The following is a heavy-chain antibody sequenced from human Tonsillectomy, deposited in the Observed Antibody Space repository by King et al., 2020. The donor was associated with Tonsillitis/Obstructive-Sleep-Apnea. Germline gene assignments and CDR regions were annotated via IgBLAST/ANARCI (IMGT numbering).Heavy chain of an antibody. CDR1: GGSISGDY. D-gene: IGHD2-21*01. V-gene: IGHV4-59*08. Sequence: MQLQESGPGLVKPSETLSLTCTVSGGSISGDYWIWVRQPPGKGLEWIGYIFYTGRTSYNPSLESRVTMSADTSKNQFSLMLTSVNAADTAVYYCARRVVSDAFDIWGQGTMVTVSS. CDR2: IFYTGRT. CDR3: ARRVVSDAFDI. J-gene: IGHJ3*02.